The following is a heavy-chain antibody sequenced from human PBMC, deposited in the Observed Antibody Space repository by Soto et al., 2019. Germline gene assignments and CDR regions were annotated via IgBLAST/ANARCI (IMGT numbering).Heavy chain of an antibody. CDR1: GYSFTNYW. J-gene: IGHJ4*02. D-gene: IGHD6-13*01. Sequence: GESLKISCKGSGYSFTNYWISWVRQMPGKGLEWMGRIDPSDSYTRYSPSFQGQVTISADKSISTAYLQWNSLKASDTAMYYCASRLAAAGAYVDYWGQGTLVTVSS. CDR3: ASRLAAAGAYVDY. V-gene: IGHV5-10-1*04. CDR2: IDPSDSYT.